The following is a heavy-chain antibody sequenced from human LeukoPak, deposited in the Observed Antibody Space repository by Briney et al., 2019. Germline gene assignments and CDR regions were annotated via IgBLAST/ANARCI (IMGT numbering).Heavy chain of an antibody. CDR1: GFILDDSG. CDR2: VSWNGGST. V-gene: IGHV3-20*01. Sequence: PGGSLRLSCTASGFILDDSGMSWVRQAPGKGLEWVSSVSWNGGSTGYADSVKGRFTISRDNAKNSLYLQMNSLRAEDTALYHCARDAGNSGYGCDLWGQGTLVTVSS. J-gene: IGHJ5*02. CDR3: ARDAGNSGYGCDL. D-gene: IGHD5-12*01.